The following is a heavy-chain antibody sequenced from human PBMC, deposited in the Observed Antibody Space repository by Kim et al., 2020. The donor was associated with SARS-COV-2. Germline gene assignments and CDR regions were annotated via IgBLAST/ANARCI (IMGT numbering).Heavy chain of an antibody. J-gene: IGHJ4*02. CDR3: ASLIVVVPSF. D-gene: IGHD2-2*01. CDR2: ISSSGSTI. V-gene: IGHV3-48*03. CDR1: GFTFSSYE. Sequence: GGSLRLSCAASGFTFSSYEMNWVRQAPGKGLEWVSYISSSGSTIYYADSVKGRFTISRDNAKNSLYLQMNSLRAENTAVYYCASLIVVVPSFWGQGTLVT.